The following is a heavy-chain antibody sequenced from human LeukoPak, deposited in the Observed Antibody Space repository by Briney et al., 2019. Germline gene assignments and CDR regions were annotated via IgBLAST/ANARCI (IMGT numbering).Heavy chain of an antibody. Sequence: PSETLSLTCTVPGGSISSGDYYWNWIRQHPGKGLEWIGYIYYSGSTYYNPSLKSRVTISVDTSKNQFSLKLSSVTAADTAVYYCARGSSSSWQLFDYWGQGTLVTVSS. CDR2: IYYSGST. J-gene: IGHJ4*02. D-gene: IGHD6-13*01. V-gene: IGHV4-31*03. CDR3: ARGSSSSWQLFDY. CDR1: GGSISSGDYY.